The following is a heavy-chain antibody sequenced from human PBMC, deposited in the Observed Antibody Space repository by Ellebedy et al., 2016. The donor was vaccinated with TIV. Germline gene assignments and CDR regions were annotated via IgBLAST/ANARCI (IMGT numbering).Heavy chain of an antibody. D-gene: IGHD4-11*01. V-gene: IGHV3-30-3*01. CDR2: LSYDGGSK. CDR3: ARGGLVMTTVTTRPVDW. J-gene: IGHJ4*02. Sequence: GESLKISCAASGFTFSAYAMHWVRQAPGKGLDWLAILSYDGGSKYYADSVTGRFTISRDNSNNTLYLQMNSLRPEDTAVYYCARGGLVMTTVTTRPVDWWGQGTLVTVSS. CDR1: GFTFSAYA.